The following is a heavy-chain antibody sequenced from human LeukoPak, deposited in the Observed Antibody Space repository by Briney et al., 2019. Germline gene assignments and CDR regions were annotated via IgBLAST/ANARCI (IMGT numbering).Heavy chain of an antibody. CDR3: ARNTRGDYNFDY. J-gene: IGHJ4*02. Sequence: SETLSLTCTVSGGSVSSASYSWSWIRQPPGKGLEWIGYIHCTGSTNSNPSLKSRVTMSVDTSKNQFSLKLSSVTAADTAVYYCARNTRGDYNFDYWGQGTLVTVSS. D-gene: IGHD4-17*01. V-gene: IGHV4-61*01. CDR1: GGSVSSASYS. CDR2: IHCTGST.